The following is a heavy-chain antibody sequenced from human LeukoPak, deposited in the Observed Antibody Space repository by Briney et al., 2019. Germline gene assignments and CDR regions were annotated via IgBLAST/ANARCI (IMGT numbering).Heavy chain of an antibody. V-gene: IGHV3-48*03. J-gene: IGHJ6*03. CDR3: ARLRSLDCRGVSCYTGYMYV. D-gene: IGHD2-15*01. CDR2: ISSSGNNI. Sequence: GGSLTLFCAVSGPSFSRYQIHWVRQAPGKGLEWVSYISSSGNNIYYADSVKGRFTISRDNAKNSLYLKMNRLRAEDTAVYYCARLRSLDCRGVSCYTGYMYVWGKGTTVTVSS. CDR1: GPSFSRYQ.